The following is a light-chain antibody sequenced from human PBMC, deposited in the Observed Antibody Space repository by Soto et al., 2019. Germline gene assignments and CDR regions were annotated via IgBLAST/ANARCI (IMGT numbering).Light chain of an antibody. J-gene: IGLJ1*01. CDR3: SSYTSSNTYV. V-gene: IGLV2-14*01. CDR1: SSDVGGYNY. Sequence: QSVLTQPASVSGSPGQSITISCTGTSSDVGGYNYVSWYQQHPGKAPKLMIYDVSNRPSGVSNRFSGSKSGNTASLTISGLQAEDEAAYYCSSYTSSNTYVFGTGTKLTVL. CDR2: DVS.